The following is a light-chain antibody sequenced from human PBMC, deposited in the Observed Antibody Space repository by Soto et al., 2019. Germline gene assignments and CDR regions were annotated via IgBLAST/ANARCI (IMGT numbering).Light chain of an antibody. CDR3: QQRSHWPPLSA. J-gene: IGKJ4*01. CDR2: DTS. V-gene: IGKV3-11*01. Sequence: EIVLTQSPATLSLSPGERATLSCSASQSVTSYFAWYQHKPGQAPRLLIYDTSNSAIGIPARFRGSGSGTDCTLTITSLDPEDSAVYYCQQRSHWPPLSAFGGGTKVEIK. CDR1: QSVTSY.